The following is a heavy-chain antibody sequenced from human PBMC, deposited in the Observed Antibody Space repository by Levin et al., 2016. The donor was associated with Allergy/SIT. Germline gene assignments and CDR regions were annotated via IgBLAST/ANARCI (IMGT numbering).Heavy chain of an antibody. D-gene: IGHD5-18*01. CDR3: ARGEADTAMANYYGMDV. V-gene: IGHV3-20*04. Sequence: GESLKISCAASGFTFDDYGMSWVRQAPGKGLEWVSGINWNGGRTGHADSVKGRFTISRDNAKNSLYLQMNSLRAEDTALYYCARGEADTAMANYYGMDVWGQGTTVTVSS. J-gene: IGHJ6*02. CDR2: INWNGGRT. CDR1: GFTFDDYG.